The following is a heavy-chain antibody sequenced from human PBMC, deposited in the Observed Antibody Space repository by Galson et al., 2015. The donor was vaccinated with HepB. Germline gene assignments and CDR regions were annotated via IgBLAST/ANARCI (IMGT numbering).Heavy chain of an antibody. CDR3: ARCLPYDFWSGYYGLDY. D-gene: IGHD3-3*01. J-gene: IGHJ4*02. CDR2: INPDSGGT. Sequence: SVKVSCKASGYTFTAYYIHWVRQAPGQGLEWMGWINPDSGGTNYAQKFQGRVTMTRDTSISTAYMELSSLRSDDTAAYYCARCLPYDFWSGYYGLDYWGQGTLVTVSS. CDR1: GYTFTAYY. V-gene: IGHV1-2*02.